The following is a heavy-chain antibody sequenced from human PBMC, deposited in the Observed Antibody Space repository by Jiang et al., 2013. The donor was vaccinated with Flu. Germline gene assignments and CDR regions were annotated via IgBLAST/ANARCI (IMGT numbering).Heavy chain of an antibody. CDR3: ATLTPPVVAAALYYYYGMDV. CDR2: FDPEDGET. CDR1: GYTLTELS. J-gene: IGHJ6*02. D-gene: IGHD2-15*01. Sequence: GAEVKKPGASVKVSCKVSGYTLTELSMHWVRQAPGKGLEWMGGFDPEDGETIYAQKFQGRVTMTEDTSTDTAYMELSSLRSEDTAVYYCATLTPPVVAAALYYYYGMDVWGQGTTVTVSS. V-gene: IGHV1-24*01.